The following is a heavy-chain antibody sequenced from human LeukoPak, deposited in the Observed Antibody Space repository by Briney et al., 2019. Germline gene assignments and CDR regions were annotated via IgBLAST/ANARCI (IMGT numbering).Heavy chain of an antibody. CDR1: GGSISSYY. Sequence: PSETQSLTCTVSGGSISSYYWSWIRQPPGKGLEWIGEINHSGSTNYNPSLKSRVTISVDTSKNQFSLKLSSVTAADTAVYYCARVAFGQWLVLDYWGQGTLVTVSS. J-gene: IGHJ4*02. V-gene: IGHV4-34*01. CDR2: INHSGST. D-gene: IGHD6-19*01. CDR3: ARVAFGQWLVLDY.